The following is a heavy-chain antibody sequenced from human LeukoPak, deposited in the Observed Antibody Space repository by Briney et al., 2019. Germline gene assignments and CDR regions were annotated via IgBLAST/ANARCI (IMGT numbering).Heavy chain of an antibody. V-gene: IGHV4-38-2*02. J-gene: IGHJ5*02. CDR2: IYHSGST. CDR3: ARDRIAVSDPPNWFDP. CDR1: GFTFSGSA. Sequence: GSLRLFCAASGFTFSGSAMHWVRQASGKGLEWIGSIYHSGSTYYNPSLKSRVSISVDTSKNQFSLKLSSVTAADTAVYYCARDRIAVSDPPNWFDPWGQGTLVIVSS. D-gene: IGHD6-19*01.